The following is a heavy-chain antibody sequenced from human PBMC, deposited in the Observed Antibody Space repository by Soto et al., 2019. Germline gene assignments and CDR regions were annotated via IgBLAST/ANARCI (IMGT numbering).Heavy chain of an antibody. CDR1: GFTLSNHD. Sequence: GGSLRLSCAASGFTLSNHDMYWVRQATGKSLEWVSAIGIGGDTYYPASVKGRFTISRQNAKNSLYLQMNNLRAGDTAVYYCARGPGSPRYYNGMDVWGQGTTVTVSS. CDR3: ARGPGSPRYYNGMDV. CDR2: IGIGGDT. D-gene: IGHD3-10*01. J-gene: IGHJ6*02. V-gene: IGHV3-13*01.